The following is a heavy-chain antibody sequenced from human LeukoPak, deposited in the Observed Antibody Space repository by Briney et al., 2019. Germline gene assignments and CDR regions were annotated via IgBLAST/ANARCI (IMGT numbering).Heavy chain of an antibody. CDR2: ISWNSGSI. CDR1: GFTFDDYA. Sequence: GGSPRLSCAASGFTFDDYAMHWVRQAPGKGLEWVSGISWNSGSIGYADSVKGRFTISRDNAKNSLYLQMNSLRAEDTALYYCAKGGAGGYFDYWGQGTLVTVSS. D-gene: IGHD3-16*01. V-gene: IGHV3-9*01. CDR3: AKGGAGGYFDY. J-gene: IGHJ4*02.